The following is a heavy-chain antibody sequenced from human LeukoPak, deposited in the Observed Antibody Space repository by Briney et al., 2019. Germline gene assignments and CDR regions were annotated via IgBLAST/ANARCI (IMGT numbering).Heavy chain of an antibody. CDR2: LNHSGST. J-gene: IGHJ4*02. Sequence: PSDTLSLTCAVYGGSFSGYYWSWIRQPPGNGLEWIGELNHSGSTNYNPSLKSRVTISVDTSRNQFSLKLSSVTAADTAVYYCARTRDYGGNSLDFDYWGQGTLVTVSS. CDR1: GGSFSGYY. D-gene: IGHD4-23*01. V-gene: IGHV4-34*01. CDR3: ARTRDYGGNSLDFDY.